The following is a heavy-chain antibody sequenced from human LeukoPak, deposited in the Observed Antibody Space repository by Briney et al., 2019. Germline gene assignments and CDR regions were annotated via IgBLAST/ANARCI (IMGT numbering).Heavy chain of an antibody. Sequence: PGGSLRLSCAASGSTFSSYGMHWVRQAPGKGLEWVTLISYDGSNKYYADSVKGRFTISRDNSKNTLYLQMNSLRAGDTAVYYCARDCTGGTCYDAFDIWGQGTMVTVSS. CDR1: GSTFSSYG. D-gene: IGHD2-15*01. V-gene: IGHV3-30*03. CDR2: ISYDGSNK. J-gene: IGHJ3*02. CDR3: ARDCTGGTCYDAFDI.